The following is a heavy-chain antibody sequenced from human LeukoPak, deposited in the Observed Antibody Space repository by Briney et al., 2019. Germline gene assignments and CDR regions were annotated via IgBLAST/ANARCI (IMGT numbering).Heavy chain of an antibody. V-gene: IGHV3-48*03. J-gene: IGHJ5*02. Sequence: GGSLRLSCAASGFTFSSYEMNWVRQAPGKGLEWVSYISSGGTGKYYADSVKGRFTISRDNAKNSLYLQMNTLRAEDSALYYCTRTGLGYRLGNGLDAWGQGTQVTVSS. CDR3: TRTGLGYRLGNGLDA. CDR1: GFTFSSYE. CDR2: ISSGGTGK. D-gene: IGHD5-18*01.